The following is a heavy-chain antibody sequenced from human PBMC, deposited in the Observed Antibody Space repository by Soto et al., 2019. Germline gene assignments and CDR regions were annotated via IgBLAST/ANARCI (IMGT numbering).Heavy chain of an antibody. CDR2: ISGSGGST. CDR3: AKDSLVAARTLVVANFDY. Sequence: GGSLRLSCAASGFTFSSYAMSWVRQAPGKGLEWVSAISGSGGSTYYADSVKGRFTISRDNSKNTLYLQMNSLRAEDTAVYYCAKDSLVAARTLVVANFDYWGKGTLVTVSS. CDR1: GFTFSSYA. D-gene: IGHD6-6*01. V-gene: IGHV3-23*01. J-gene: IGHJ4*02.